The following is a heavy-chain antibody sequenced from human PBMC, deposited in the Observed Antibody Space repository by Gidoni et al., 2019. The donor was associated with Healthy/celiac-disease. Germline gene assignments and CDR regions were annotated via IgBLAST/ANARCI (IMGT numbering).Heavy chain of an antibody. Sequence: QVQLVPSGAEVKKPGASVKVSCKVSGYTLTELSMHWVRQAPGKGLEWMGGFDPEDGETIYAQKFQGRVTMTEDTSTDTAYMELSSLRSEDTAVYHCATLRYCSGGSCYSAYYYYYGMDVWGQGTTVTVSS. CDR2: FDPEDGET. CDR3: ATLRYCSGGSCYSAYYYYYGMDV. D-gene: IGHD2-15*01. V-gene: IGHV1-24*01. CDR1: GYTLTELS. J-gene: IGHJ6*02.